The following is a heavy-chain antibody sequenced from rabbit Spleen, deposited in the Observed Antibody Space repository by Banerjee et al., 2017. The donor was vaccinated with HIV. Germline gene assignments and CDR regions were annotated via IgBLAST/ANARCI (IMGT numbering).Heavy chain of an antibody. CDR1: GVSFSFNNY. V-gene: IGHV1S45*01. D-gene: IGHD8-1*01. Sequence: QEQLVESGGDLVKPGASLTLTCTASGVSFSFNNYMCWVRQAPGKGLEWIACIDTGSSGFTYFATWAKGRFTCSKTSSTTVTLQMTSLTAADTATYFCARDGAGGSYFALWGQGTLVTVS. CDR2: IDTGSSGFT. CDR3: ARDGAGGSYFAL. J-gene: IGHJ4*01.